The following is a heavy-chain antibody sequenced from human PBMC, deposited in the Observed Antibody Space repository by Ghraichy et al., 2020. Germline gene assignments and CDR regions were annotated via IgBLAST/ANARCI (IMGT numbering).Heavy chain of an antibody. Sequence: SETLSLTCTVSGGSISSYYWSWIRQPPGKGLEWIGYIYYSGSTNYNPSLKSRVTISVDTSKNQFSLKLSSVTAADTAVYYCAREGGDYIDYWSQGTLVTVSS. V-gene: IGHV4-59*01. CDR1: GGSISSYY. D-gene: IGHD3-16*01. CDR3: AREGGDYIDY. CDR2: IYYSGST. J-gene: IGHJ4*02.